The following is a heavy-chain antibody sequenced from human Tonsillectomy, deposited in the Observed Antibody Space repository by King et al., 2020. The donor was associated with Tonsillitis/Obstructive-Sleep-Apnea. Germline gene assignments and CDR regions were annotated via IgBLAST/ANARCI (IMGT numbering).Heavy chain of an antibody. J-gene: IGHJ3*02. Sequence: QLVQSGAEVKKPGSSVKVSCKASGGTFSSYAISWGRQAPGQGLEWMGGIIPIFGTANYAQKFQGRVTITADESTSTAYMELRSLRSEDTAVYYCATSSYSGYDGGDAFDIWGQGTMVTVSS. CDR1: GGTFSSYA. CDR2: IIPIFGTA. D-gene: IGHD5-12*01. CDR3: ATSSYSGYDGGDAFDI. V-gene: IGHV1-69*12.